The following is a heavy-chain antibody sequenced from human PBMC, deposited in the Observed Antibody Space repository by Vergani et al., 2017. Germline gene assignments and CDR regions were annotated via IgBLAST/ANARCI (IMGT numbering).Heavy chain of an antibody. Sequence: QVQVVQSGAEVKKSGASVKVSCKTSGYTFSNYHMHWVRQAPGQGLEWMGIINPSGGHTNYAQKFQGRVTMTRDTYTSTVYMELSSLRSEDTAIYYCARGEYGILTGYRYWGQGTLVTVSA. CDR1: GYTFSNYH. CDR2: INPSGGHT. J-gene: IGHJ4*02. CDR3: ARGEYGILTGYRY. D-gene: IGHD3-9*01. V-gene: IGHV1-46*03.